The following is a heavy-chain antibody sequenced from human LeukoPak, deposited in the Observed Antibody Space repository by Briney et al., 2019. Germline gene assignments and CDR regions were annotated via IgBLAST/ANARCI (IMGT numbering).Heavy chain of an antibody. V-gene: IGHV4-34*01. CDR1: GGSFSGYY. J-gene: IGHJ6*03. CDR2: INHSGST. D-gene: IGHD3-3*01. Sequence: SETLSLTCAVYGGSFSGYYWSWIRQPPGKGLEWIGEINHSGSTNYNPSLKSRVTISVDTSKNQFSLKLSSVTAADTAVYYCARAPRVTIFGVVYYYYMDVWGKGTTVTVSS. CDR3: ARAPRVTIFGVVYYYYMDV.